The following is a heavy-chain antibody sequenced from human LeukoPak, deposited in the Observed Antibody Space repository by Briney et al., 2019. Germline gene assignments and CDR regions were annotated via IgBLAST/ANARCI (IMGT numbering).Heavy chain of an antibody. J-gene: IGHJ4*02. CDR1: GFTFSNYA. CDR3: AKDVRWEYDILTGYADY. D-gene: IGHD3-9*01. Sequence: GGSLRLSCAASGFTFSNYAMHWVRQAPGKGLEWVSAISGSGGSTYYADSVKGRFTISRDNSKNTLYLQMNSLRAEDTAVYYCAKDVRWEYDILTGYADYWGQGTLVTVSS. CDR2: ISGSGGST. V-gene: IGHV3-23*01.